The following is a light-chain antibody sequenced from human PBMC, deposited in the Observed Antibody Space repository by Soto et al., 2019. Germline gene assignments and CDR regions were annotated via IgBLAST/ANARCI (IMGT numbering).Light chain of an antibody. V-gene: IGLV2-14*01. CDR2: GVS. J-gene: IGLJ2*01. CDR1: SSDIGGYNY. Sequence: QSALTQPASVSGSPGQSITISCTGTSSDIGGYNYVSWYQQYPGKAPKLMIFGVSERPSGVSNRFSGSKSGTTASLTISGLQSEDEADYYCSSYKTSSTVVVFGGGTKLTVL. CDR3: SSYKTSSTVVV.